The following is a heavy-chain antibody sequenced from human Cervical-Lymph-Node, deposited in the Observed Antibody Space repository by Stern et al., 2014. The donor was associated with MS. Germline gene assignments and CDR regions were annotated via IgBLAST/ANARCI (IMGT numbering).Heavy chain of an antibody. CDR1: GHTTTSYG. D-gene: IGHD6-25*01. Sequence: QVQLVESGAEVKKPGASVKVSCKASGHTTTSYGITWVRQAPGQGLELMGWISGHNGNTNQVQKFQGRVTMTIDTSTSTAYMELSSLRSDDTAVYYCATFIATAGTFNYWGQGTLVTVSA. CDR2: ISGHNGNT. J-gene: IGHJ4*02. CDR3: ATFIATAGTFNY. V-gene: IGHV1-18*01.